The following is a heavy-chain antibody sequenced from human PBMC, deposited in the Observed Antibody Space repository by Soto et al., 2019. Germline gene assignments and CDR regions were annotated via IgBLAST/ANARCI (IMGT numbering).Heavy chain of an antibody. J-gene: IGHJ5*02. CDR1: GFTFSSYA. Sequence: PVGSLRLSCAASGFTFSSYAMSWVCQAPGKGLEWVSAISGSGGSTYYADSVKGRFTISRDNSKNTLYLQMNSLRAEDTAVYYCAKDQLAGVDNWFDPWGQGTLVTVSS. CDR2: ISGSGGST. CDR3: AKDQLAGVDNWFDP. D-gene: IGHD6-6*01. V-gene: IGHV3-23*01.